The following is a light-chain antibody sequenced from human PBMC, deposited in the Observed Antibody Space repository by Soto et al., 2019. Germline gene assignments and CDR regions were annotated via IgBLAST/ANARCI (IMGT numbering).Light chain of an antibody. CDR3: QQYGSSPLT. Sequence: EIVLTQSPGTLSLSPGERATLSCRASQSVSNNFLAWYQQKPGQAPRLLIYGASSRATGIPDRFSGSGSGTDFTLTISRLEPGDFAVYSCQQYGSSPLTFGQGTKLEIK. CDR2: GAS. CDR1: QSVSNNF. J-gene: IGKJ2*01. V-gene: IGKV3-20*01.